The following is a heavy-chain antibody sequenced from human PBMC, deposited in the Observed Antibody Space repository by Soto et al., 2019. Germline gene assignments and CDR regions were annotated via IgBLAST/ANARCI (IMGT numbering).Heavy chain of an antibody. J-gene: IGHJ5*02. V-gene: IGHV4-59*01. CDR1: GGSISSYY. D-gene: IGHD2-2*01. CDR2: IYYSGST. CDR3: ARDLTDQLQGDLFWFDP. Sequence: SETLSLTCTVSGGSISSYYWSWIRQPPGKGLEWIGYIYYSGSTNYNPSLKSRVTISVDTSKNQFSLKLRSVTAADTAVYYCARDLTDQLQGDLFWFDPWGQGTLVTVSS.